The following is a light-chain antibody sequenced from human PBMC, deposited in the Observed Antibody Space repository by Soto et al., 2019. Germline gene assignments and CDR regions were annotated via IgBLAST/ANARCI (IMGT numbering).Light chain of an antibody. Sequence: EIVLTQSPATLSLSPGERATLSCRASQSVSSDLAWYQQKPGQAPRLLIYDALNRATGIPARFSGSGSGPDFTLTISSLEPEDFAVYYCQQRSNWPPYTFGQGTKLEIK. V-gene: IGKV3-11*01. CDR3: QQRSNWPPYT. CDR1: QSVSSD. J-gene: IGKJ2*01. CDR2: DAL.